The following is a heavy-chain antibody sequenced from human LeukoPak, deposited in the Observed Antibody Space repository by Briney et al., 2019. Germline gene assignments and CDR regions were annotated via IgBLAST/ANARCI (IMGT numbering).Heavy chain of an antibody. V-gene: IGHV3-23*01. CDR1: GFTFSSYA. J-gene: IGHJ4*02. CDR3: ARQLGYCSGGTCYFDF. Sequence: GGSLRLSCAASGFTFSSYAMSWVRQAPGKGLEWASAISGTGGDTDYAHSVKGRLTISRDNSKNTLYLQMSSLTAEDAAVYYCARQLGYCSGGTCYFDFWGQGTLVTVSS. CDR2: ISGTGGDT. D-gene: IGHD2-15*01.